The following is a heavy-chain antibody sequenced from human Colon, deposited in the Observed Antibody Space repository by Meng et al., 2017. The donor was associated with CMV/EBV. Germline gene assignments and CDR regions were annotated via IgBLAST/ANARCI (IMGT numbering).Heavy chain of an antibody. CDR1: GGSSSKY. Sequence: QQQEPGPGMVKQSLTLSFTCTVSGGSSSKYWSWSRQHPRKRLLWCGSIYYTGSNNYNPSLQNRVTMSVNTSTNKFVLKLSSVTAADTAVYYCARVKLQNNHYYFDYWGQGTLVTVSS. D-gene: IGHD4-11*01. V-gene: IGHV4-59*12. CDR3: ARVKLQNNHYYFDY. J-gene: IGHJ4*02. CDR2: IYYTGSN.